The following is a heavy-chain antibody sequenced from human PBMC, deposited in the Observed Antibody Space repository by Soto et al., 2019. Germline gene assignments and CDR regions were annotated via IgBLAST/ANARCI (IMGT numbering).Heavy chain of an antibody. Sequence: DVPLVESGGGLVQPGGSLRVSCAASGFTLGSHRIHWVRQAPGKGLEWVSRIDTDGGGSSYADSVQGRCTIYTDNAKDTVYLQRNGLRVEDTAVYYCATVFDLWGQGPLVTVSS. CDR1: GFTLGSHR. J-gene: IGHJ5*02. CDR3: ATVFDL. V-gene: IGHV3-74*01. CDR2: IDTDGGGS.